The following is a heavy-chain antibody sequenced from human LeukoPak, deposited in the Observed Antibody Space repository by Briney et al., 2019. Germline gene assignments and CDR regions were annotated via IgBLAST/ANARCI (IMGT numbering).Heavy chain of an antibody. J-gene: IGHJ4*02. Sequence: SETLSLTCTVSGGSISSYYWSWIRQPAGKGLEWIGRIYTSGSTNYNPSLKSRVTMSVDTSKNQFSLKLSSVTAADTAVYYCASQYSSSWYLSKHFDYWGQGTLVTVSS. D-gene: IGHD6-13*01. CDR1: GGSISSYY. CDR3: ASQYSSSWYLSKHFDY. V-gene: IGHV4-4*07. CDR2: IYTSGST.